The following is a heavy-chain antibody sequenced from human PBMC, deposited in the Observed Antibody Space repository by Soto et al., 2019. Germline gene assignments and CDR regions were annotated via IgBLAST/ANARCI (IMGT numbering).Heavy chain of an antibody. CDR2: IIPIFGTA. CDR1: GGTFSSYA. CDR3: ARGVVAAAGIYYYGMDV. D-gene: IGHD6-13*01. V-gene: IGHV1-69*13. Sequence: SVKVSCKASGGTFSSYAISWVRQAPGQGLEWMGGIIPIFGTANYAQKFQGRVTITADESTSTAYMELSSLRSEDTAVYYCARGVVAAAGIYYYGMDVWGQGTTVTVSS. J-gene: IGHJ6*02.